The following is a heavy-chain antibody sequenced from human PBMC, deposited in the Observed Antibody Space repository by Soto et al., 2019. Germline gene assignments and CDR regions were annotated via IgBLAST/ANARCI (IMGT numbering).Heavy chain of an antibody. Sequence: QVQLQESGPGLVKPSETLSLTCTVSGGSISSYYWSWIRQPPGKGLEWIGYIYYSGSTNYNPSLKSRVTISVDTSKNQFSLKLSSVAAADTAVYYCARERGATGHYGDYGWFDPWGQGTLVTVSS. CDR2: IYYSGST. CDR1: GGSISSYY. J-gene: IGHJ5*02. CDR3: ARERGATGHYGDYGWFDP. V-gene: IGHV4-59*01. D-gene: IGHD4-17*01.